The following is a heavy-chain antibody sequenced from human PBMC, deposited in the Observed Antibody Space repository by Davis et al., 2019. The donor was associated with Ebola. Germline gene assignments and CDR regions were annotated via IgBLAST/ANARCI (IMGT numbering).Heavy chain of an antibody. CDR1: GFTFSSYG. D-gene: IGHD3-22*01. Sequence: GGSLRLSCAASGFTFSSYGMHWVRQAPGKGLEWVAFIRYDGSNKYYADSVKGRFTISRDNSKNTLYLQMKSLRAEDTAVYYCAKDPGPYYYDSSGYYSDWGQGTLVTVSS. J-gene: IGHJ4*02. V-gene: IGHV3-30*02. CDR3: AKDPGPYYYDSSGYYSD. CDR2: IRYDGSNK.